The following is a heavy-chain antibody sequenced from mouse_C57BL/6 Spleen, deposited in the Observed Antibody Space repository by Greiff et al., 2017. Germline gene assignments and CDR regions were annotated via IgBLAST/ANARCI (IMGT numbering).Heavy chain of an antibody. CDR3: ARDHWDVFDY. V-gene: IGHV5-16*01. D-gene: IGHD4-1*01. CDR1: GFTFSDYY. CDR2: INYDGSST. Sequence: EVQLVESEGGLVQPGSSMKLSCTASGFTFSDYYMAWVRQVPEKGLEWVANINYDGSSTYYLDSLKSRFIISRDNAKNILYLQMSSLKSEDTATYYCARDHWDVFDYWGQGTTLTVSS. J-gene: IGHJ2*01.